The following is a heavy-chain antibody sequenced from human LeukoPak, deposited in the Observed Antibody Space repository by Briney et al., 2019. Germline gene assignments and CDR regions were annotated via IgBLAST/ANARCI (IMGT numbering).Heavy chain of an antibody. CDR2: VHYTGST. Sequence: SETLSLTCIVSGGSISNYFWSWIRQPPGKGLEWIGYVHYTGSTNYNPSLKSRATISVDTSKKQFSLKLSSVTATDTAVYYCARPAAGQGGDWYFDLWGRGTLATVSS. V-gene: IGHV4-59*08. CDR3: ARPAAGQGGDWYFDL. CDR1: GGSISNYF. J-gene: IGHJ2*01. D-gene: IGHD6-13*01.